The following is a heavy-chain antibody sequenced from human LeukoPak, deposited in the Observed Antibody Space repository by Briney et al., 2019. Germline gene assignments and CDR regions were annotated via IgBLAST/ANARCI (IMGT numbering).Heavy chain of an antibody. V-gene: IGHV4-59*01. CDR2: IYYSGST. CDR3: ARVGGGYFNDY. CDR1: GGSISSYY. D-gene: IGHD3-9*01. Sequence: SETLSLTCTVSGGSISSYYWSWIRQPPGKGLEWIGYIYYSGSTNYNPSLKSRVTISVDTSKNQFSLKLSSVTAADTAVYYCARVGGGYFNDYWGQGTLVTVSS. J-gene: IGHJ4*02.